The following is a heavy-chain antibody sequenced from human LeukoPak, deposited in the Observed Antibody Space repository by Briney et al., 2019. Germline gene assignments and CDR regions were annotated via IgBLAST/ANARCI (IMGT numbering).Heavy chain of an antibody. J-gene: IGHJ4*02. CDR3: AREGGPYRPLDF. V-gene: IGHV4-34*10. CDR1: GGAFSAYY. CDR2: INRSGST. Sequence: SETLSLTCAVYGGAFSAYYWIWIRQPPGKGVEWIGDINRSGSTNSNPSLISRTATSLDTSTSLFSLRLSSVAAADTAVYYCAREGGPYRPLDFSGQGTLVTVSS.